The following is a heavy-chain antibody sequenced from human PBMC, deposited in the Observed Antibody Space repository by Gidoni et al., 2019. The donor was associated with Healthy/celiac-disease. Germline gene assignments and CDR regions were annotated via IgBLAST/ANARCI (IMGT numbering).Heavy chain of an antibody. D-gene: IGHD3-3*01. CDR1: GFTFSGSA. CDR2: IRSKANSYAT. V-gene: IGHV3-73*01. Sequence: EVQLVESGGGLVQPGGSLKLSCAASGFTFSGSAMHWVRQASGKGLEWVGRIRSKANSYATAYAASVKGRFTISRDDSKNTAYLQMNSLKTEDTAVYYCTRVNADDFWSGYFHFDYWGQGTLVTVSS. J-gene: IGHJ4*02. CDR3: TRVNADDFWSGYFHFDY.